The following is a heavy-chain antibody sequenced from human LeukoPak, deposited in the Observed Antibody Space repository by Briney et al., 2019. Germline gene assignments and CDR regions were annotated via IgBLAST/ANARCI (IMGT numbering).Heavy chain of an antibody. Sequence: PGGSLRLSCAASGFTFSSYWMSWDRQAPGKGLEWVANIKQDGSEKYYVDSVKGRFTISRDNAKNSLYLQMNSLRAEDTAVYYCARERYDILTGYIGGFDYWGQGTLVTVSS. D-gene: IGHD3-9*01. CDR2: IKQDGSEK. J-gene: IGHJ4*02. V-gene: IGHV3-7*01. CDR3: ARERYDILTGYIGGFDY. CDR1: GFTFSSYW.